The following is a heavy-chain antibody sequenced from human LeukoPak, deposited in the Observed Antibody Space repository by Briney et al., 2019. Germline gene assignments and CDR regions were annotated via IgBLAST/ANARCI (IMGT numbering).Heavy chain of an antibody. J-gene: IGHJ4*02. V-gene: IGHV1-18*01. D-gene: IGHD6-19*01. CDR1: GYTFSSYG. Sequence: GASVKVSCKASGYTFSSYGISWVRQAPGQGLEWMGWISTYNGNISYAQKLQGRVTMTTDTSTSTAYMELRSLRSDDTAVYYCARGSRGLAVAGLDYWGQGTLVTVSS. CDR3: ARGSRGLAVAGLDY. CDR2: ISTYNGNI.